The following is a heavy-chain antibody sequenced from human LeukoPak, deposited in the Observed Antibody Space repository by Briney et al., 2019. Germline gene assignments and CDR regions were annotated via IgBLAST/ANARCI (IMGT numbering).Heavy chain of an antibody. D-gene: IGHD3-22*01. CDR2: IYTSGST. CDR1: GGSISSYY. V-gene: IGHV4-4*07. CDR3: ARVHDSSGYYSSFDY. Sequence: SETLSLTCTVSGGSISSYYWSWIRQPAGKGLEWIGRIYTSGSTNYNPSLKSRVTMSVDTSKNQFSLKLSSVTAADTAVYYCARVHDSSGYYSSFDYWGQGTLVTVSS. J-gene: IGHJ4*02.